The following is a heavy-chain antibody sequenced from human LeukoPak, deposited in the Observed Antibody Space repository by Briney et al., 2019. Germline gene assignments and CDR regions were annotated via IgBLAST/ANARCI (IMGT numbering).Heavy chain of an antibody. D-gene: IGHD4-23*01. Sequence: GASVKVSCKASGGTFSSYTISWVRQAHGQGREWMGRIIPILGIANYAQKFQGRVTITAEKSTSTAYMELSSLRSEDTAVYYCASPMTTVVTEYYFDYWGQGTLVTVSS. CDR1: GGTFSSYT. J-gene: IGHJ4*02. V-gene: IGHV1-69*02. CDR3: ASPMTTVVTEYYFDY. CDR2: IIPILGIA.